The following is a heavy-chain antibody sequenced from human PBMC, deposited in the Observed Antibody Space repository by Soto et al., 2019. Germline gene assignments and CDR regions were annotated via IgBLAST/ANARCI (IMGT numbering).Heavy chain of an antibody. D-gene: IGHD3-22*01. CDR2: VIPIFGTA. J-gene: IGHJ4*02. V-gene: IGHV1-69*13. CDR3: ARDVYYYDSSGYRSYYFDY. CDR1: GYTFTGYY. Sequence: GASVKVSCKASGYTFTGYYMHWVRQAPGQGLEWMGGVIPIFGTANYAQKFQGRVTITADESTSTAYMELSSLRSEDTAVYYCARDVYYYDSSGYRSYYFDYWGQGTLVTVSS.